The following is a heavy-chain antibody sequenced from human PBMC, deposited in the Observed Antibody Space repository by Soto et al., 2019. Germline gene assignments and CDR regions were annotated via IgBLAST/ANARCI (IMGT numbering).Heavy chain of an antibody. CDR3: ARDGGIVGAFDY. CDR1: NDSIRSGTYY. Sequence: PSETLSLTCTVSNDSIRSGTYYWAWIRQPPGKGLEWIGYIYYSGSTNYNPSLKSRVTISVATSKNQFSLKLSSVTAADTAVYYCARDGGIVGAFDYWGQGTLVTVSS. D-gene: IGHD1-26*01. V-gene: IGHV4-61*01. J-gene: IGHJ4*02. CDR2: IYYSGST.